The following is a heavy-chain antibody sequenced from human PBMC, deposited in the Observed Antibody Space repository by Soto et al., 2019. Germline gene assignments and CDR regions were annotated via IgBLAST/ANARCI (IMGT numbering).Heavy chain of an antibody. CDR2: IWYDGSNK. J-gene: IGHJ4*02. D-gene: IGHD5-18*01. CDR1: GFTFRSYA. CDR3: ARGGYSYGAVTDH. V-gene: IGHV3-33*01. Sequence: QVQLVESGGGVVQPGRSLRLSCAASGFTFRSYAMHWVRQAPGKGLEWVAVIWYDGSNKYYGDSVKGRFTISRENSKNTLYLQMSSLSAEDTAVYYCARGGYSYGAVTDHWGQGTLVTVSS.